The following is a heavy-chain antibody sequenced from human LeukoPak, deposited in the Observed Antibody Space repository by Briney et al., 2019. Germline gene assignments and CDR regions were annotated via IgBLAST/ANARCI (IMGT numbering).Heavy chain of an antibody. V-gene: IGHV1-18*01. CDR3: ARDVVVVVAATHLTYYFDY. D-gene: IGHD2-15*01. J-gene: IGHJ4*02. CDR2: ISAYNGNT. CDR1: GYTFTSYG. Sequence: ASVKVSCKASGYTFTSYGISWVRQAPGQGLEWMGWISAYNGNTNYAQKLQGRVTMTTDTSTGTAYMELRSLRSDDTAVYYCARDVVVVVAATHLTYYFDYWGQGTLVTVSS.